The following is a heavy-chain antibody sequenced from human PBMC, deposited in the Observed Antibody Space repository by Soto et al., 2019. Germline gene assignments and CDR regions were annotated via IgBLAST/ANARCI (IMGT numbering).Heavy chain of an antibody. CDR3: SRSYWYSSGWRFDY. V-gene: IGHV3-49*03. Sequence: GGSLRLSCTTPGFTFGDYAMSWFRQAPGKGLEWVGLIRSNSYGGTREYAASVKGRFTISRDDTTKIAYLEMNSLKTEDTALYYCSRSYWYSSGWRFDYWGLGTLVTVYS. J-gene: IGHJ4*02. CDR1: GFTFGDYA. D-gene: IGHD6-19*01. CDR2: IRSNSYGGTR.